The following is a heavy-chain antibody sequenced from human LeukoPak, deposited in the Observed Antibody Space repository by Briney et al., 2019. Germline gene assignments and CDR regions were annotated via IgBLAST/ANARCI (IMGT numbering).Heavy chain of an antibody. D-gene: IGHD6-19*01. Sequence: GGSLTLSCAASGFTFGTYAMNWVRQAPGQGLEWVSYISSSSSTIYFPDSVKGRFTISRDNAKNSLYLQMNGLRDEDTAVYYCARDAGSGYFDYWGQGTLVTVSS. V-gene: IGHV3-48*02. CDR2: ISSSSSTI. CDR3: ARDAGSGYFDY. CDR1: GFTFGTYA. J-gene: IGHJ4*02.